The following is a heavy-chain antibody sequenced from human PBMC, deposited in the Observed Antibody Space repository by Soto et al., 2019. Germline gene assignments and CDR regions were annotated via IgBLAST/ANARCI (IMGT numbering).Heavy chain of an antibody. CDR3: AISAWNYGGPLNWLDP. CDR1: GGTLTSYA. D-gene: IGHD1-7*01. V-gene: IGHV1-69*01. Sequence: QVQVVQSGAEVRKPGSSLKVSCKASGGTLTSYAVNWVRQAPGQGLEWMGVVVPMLNTIKYAQRFQGRVTITADESTTTAFMELSSLRSDDTAVYYCAISAWNYGGPLNWLDPWGQGTLVTVSS. J-gene: IGHJ5*02. CDR2: VVPMLNTI.